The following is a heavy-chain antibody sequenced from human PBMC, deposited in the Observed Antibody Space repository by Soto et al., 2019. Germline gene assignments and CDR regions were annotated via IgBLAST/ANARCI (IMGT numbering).Heavy chain of an antibody. CDR2: INAGNGNT. J-gene: IGHJ4*02. Sequence: ASVKVSCKASGYTFTSYAMHWVRQAPGQRLEWMGWINAGNGNTKYSQKFQGRVTITRDTSASTAYMELSSLRSEDTAVYYCARIKLLWFGELPEAPFDYWGQGTLVTV. D-gene: IGHD3-10*01. CDR3: ARIKLLWFGELPEAPFDY. V-gene: IGHV1-3*01. CDR1: GYTFTSYA.